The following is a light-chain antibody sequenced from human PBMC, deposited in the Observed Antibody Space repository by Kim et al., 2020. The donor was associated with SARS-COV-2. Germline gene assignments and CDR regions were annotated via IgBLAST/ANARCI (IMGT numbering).Light chain of an antibody. V-gene: IGKV1-39*01. CDR2: AAS. J-gene: IGKJ1*01. Sequence: ASVGDRVTITCRASQSISSYLNWYQQKPGKAPKLLIYAASSLQSGVPSRFSGSGSGTDFTLTISSLQSEDSASYYCQQSYTTPRTFGQGTKVDIK. CDR1: QSISSY. CDR3: QQSYTTPRT.